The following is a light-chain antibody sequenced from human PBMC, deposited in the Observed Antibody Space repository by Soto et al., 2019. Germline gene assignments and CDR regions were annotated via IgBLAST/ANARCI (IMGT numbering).Light chain of an antibody. CDR2: LGS. CDR1: QSLLHSSGYNY. CDR3: MQPLQAPWT. Sequence: DIVMTQAPLSLPVTPGEPASISCRSSQSLLHSSGYNYLDWYLQKPGQSPQLLIYLGSNRASGVPDRFSSSGSGTDFTLKISRVEAEDVGVYYCMQPLQAPWTFGQGTKVEIK. J-gene: IGKJ1*01. V-gene: IGKV2-28*01.